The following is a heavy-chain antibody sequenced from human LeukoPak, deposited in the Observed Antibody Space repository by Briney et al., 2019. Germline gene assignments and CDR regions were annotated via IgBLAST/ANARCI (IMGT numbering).Heavy chain of an antibody. D-gene: IGHD2-2*02. CDR3: ARAFIVVVPAAIEGSPRSLLGDAFDI. CDR2: IYTSGST. V-gene: IGHV4-61*02. Sequence: SQTLSLTCTVSGGSISSGSYYWNWIRQPAGKGLEWIGRIYTSGSTNYNPSLKSRVTISVDTSKNQFSLKLSSVTAADTAVYYCARAFIVVVPAAIEGSPRSLLGDAFDIWGQGTMVTVSS. CDR1: GGSISSGSYY. J-gene: IGHJ3*02.